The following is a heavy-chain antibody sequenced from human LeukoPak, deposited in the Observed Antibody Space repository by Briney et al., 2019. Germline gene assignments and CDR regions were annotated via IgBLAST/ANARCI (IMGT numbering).Heavy chain of an antibody. Sequence: GASVKVSCKAAGYTFTSYDINWVRQATGQGLEWMGWMNPNSGNAGYAQKFQGRVTMTRNTSITTAYMELNSLTSEDTAVYYCARGVQQQLVFCLWRRWFDPWSQGTLVTVSS. J-gene: IGHJ5*02. CDR3: ARGVQQQLVFCLWRRWFDP. CDR1: GYTFTSYD. V-gene: IGHV1-8*01. CDR2: MNPNSGNA. D-gene: IGHD6-13*01.